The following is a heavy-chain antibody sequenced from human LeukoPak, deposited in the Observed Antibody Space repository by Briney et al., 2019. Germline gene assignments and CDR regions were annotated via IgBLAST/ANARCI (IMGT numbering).Heavy chain of an antibody. Sequence: GESLKISCKGSGYSFTSYWIGWVRQMPGKGLEGMGIIYPGDSDTRYSSSFQGQVTISADKSISTAYLQWSSLKASDTAMYYCARQIPYGSGSFDYWGQGTLVTVSS. J-gene: IGHJ4*02. CDR3: ARQIPYGSGSFDY. CDR1: GYSFTSYW. V-gene: IGHV5-51*01. D-gene: IGHD3-10*01. CDR2: IYPGDSDT.